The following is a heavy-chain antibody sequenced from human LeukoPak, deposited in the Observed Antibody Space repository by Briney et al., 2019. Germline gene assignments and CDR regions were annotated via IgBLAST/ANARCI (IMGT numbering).Heavy chain of an antibody. CDR1: GFTVSSNY. CDR2: IYSGGST. Sequence: PGGSLRLSCAASGFTVSSNYMSWVRQAPGKGLEWVSVIYSGGSTYYADSVKGRFTISRDNSKNTLYLQMNSLRAEDTAVYYCASLAALVAGAFDIWGQGTMVTVSS. D-gene: IGHD2-15*01. J-gene: IGHJ3*02. V-gene: IGHV3-53*01. CDR3: ASLAALVAGAFDI.